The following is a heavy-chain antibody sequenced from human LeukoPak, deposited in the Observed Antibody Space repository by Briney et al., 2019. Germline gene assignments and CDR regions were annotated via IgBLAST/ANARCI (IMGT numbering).Heavy chain of an antibody. V-gene: IGHV4-59*01. CDR1: GGSISDYY. Sequence: PSETLSLTCTVSGGSISDYYWNWNRQPPGKGLEWIGYIYYSGSTTYNPSLKSRVTMSVDTAENQFSLNLRSVTAADTAVYYCARGDFCSSSNCYLRPMDVWGKGTTVTVSS. CDR2: IYYSGST. D-gene: IGHD2-2*01. J-gene: IGHJ6*03. CDR3: ARGDFCSSSNCYLRPMDV.